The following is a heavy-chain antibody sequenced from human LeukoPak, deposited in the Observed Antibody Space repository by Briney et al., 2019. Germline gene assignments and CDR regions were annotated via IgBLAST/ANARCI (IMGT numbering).Heavy chain of an antibody. D-gene: IGHD3-10*01. CDR2: ISYYGSNK. V-gene: IGHV3-30*18. CDR3: AKDSYYYGSGSFDY. Sequence: PGGSLRLSCAASGFTFSSYGMHWVCQAPGQGLGWVAVISYYGSNKYYADSVKGRFTISRDNSKNTLYLQMNSLRAEDTAVYYCAKDSYYYGSGSFDYWGQGTLVTVSS. CDR1: GFTFSSYG. J-gene: IGHJ4*02.